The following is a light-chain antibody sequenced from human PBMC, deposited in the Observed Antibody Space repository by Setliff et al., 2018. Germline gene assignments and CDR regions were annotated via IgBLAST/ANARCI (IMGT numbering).Light chain of an antibody. Sequence: QSVLAQPPSASGSPGQSVTISCTGTSSDVGGYNYVSWYQQHPGKAPKLMIYEVSKRPSGVPDRFSGSKSGNTASLTVSGLQAEDEADYYCSSYAGSNTPGVFGTGTKGTVL. V-gene: IGLV2-8*01. J-gene: IGLJ1*01. CDR2: EVS. CDR3: SSYAGSNTPGV. CDR1: SSDVGGYNY.